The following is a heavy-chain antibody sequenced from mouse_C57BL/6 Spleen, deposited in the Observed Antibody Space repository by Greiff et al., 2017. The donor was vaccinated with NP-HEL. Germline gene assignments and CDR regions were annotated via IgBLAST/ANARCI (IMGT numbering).Heavy chain of an antibody. CDR3: AREVYDWYFDV. CDR1: GYTFTSYW. Sequence: QVQLQQSGAELVRPGSSVKLSCKASGYTFTSYWMHWVKQRPIQGLEWIGNIDPSDSETHYNQKFKDKATLTVDKSSSTDYMQLSSLTSEDSAVYYCAREVYDWYFDVWGTGTTVTVSS. V-gene: IGHV1-52*01. D-gene: IGHD2-12*01. CDR2: IDPSDSET. J-gene: IGHJ1*03.